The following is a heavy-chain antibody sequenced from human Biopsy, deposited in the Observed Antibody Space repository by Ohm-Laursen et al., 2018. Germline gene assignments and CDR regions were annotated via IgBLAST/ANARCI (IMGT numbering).Heavy chain of an antibody. CDR2: INHSRRT. D-gene: IGHD3-22*01. CDR1: GESFNGYY. Sequence: SGTLSLICVVYGESFNGYYWSWIRQTTGKGLEWIGEINHSRRTNYNPSLKSRVTLSVDTSKNQFFLVVSFVTAADTAVYYCVRGVDYYDPYHYYALDVWGQGTTVTVSS. CDR3: VRGVDYYDPYHYYALDV. V-gene: IGHV4-34*01. J-gene: IGHJ6*02.